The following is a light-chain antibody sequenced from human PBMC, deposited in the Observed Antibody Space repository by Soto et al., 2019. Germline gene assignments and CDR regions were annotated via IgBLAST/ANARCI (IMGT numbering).Light chain of an antibody. J-gene: IGKJ1*01. CDR1: QSVSNN. Sequence: EIVMTQSPATLSVSPGERATLSCRASQSVSNNLAWYQQKPGQAPRLLIYGASTRATGIPARFSGSGSGIEFTLTISRLEPEDFAVYYCQQYGSSQTFGQGTKVDI. V-gene: IGKV3-15*01. CDR2: GAS. CDR3: QQYGSSQT.